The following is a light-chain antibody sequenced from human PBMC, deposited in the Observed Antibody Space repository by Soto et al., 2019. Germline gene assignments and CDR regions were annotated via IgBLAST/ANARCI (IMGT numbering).Light chain of an antibody. Sequence: QSALTQPASVSGSPGQSITISCTGTSSDVGGYNYVSWYQQHPGKAPKLMIYDVSNWPSGVSNRFSGSKSGNTASLTISGLQAEDEVDYYCSSYTSSSTLYGFGTGTKLTVL. CDR1: SSDVGGYNY. V-gene: IGLV2-14*01. CDR3: SSYTSSSTLYG. CDR2: DVS. J-gene: IGLJ1*01.